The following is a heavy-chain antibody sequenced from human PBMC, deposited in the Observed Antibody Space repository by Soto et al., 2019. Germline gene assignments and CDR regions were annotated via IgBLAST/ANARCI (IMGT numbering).Heavy chain of an antibody. Sequence: QVQLVQSGAEVKKPGASVKVSCKASGYTFTSYGISWVRQAPGQGLEWMGWISAYNGNTNYAQQLQGRVTMTTDTATSPAYMELRSLRSDDTAVYYCARVDCISTSCYGGYGMDVWGQGTTVTVSS. V-gene: IGHV1-18*01. D-gene: IGHD2-2*01. CDR2: ISAYNGNT. CDR1: GYTFTSYG. CDR3: ARVDCISTSCYGGYGMDV. J-gene: IGHJ6*02.